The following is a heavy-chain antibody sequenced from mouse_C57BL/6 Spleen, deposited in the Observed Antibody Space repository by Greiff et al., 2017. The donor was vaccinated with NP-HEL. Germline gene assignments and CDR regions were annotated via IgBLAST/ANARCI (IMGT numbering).Heavy chain of an antibody. CDR2: IDPSDSYT. J-gene: IGHJ4*01. V-gene: IGHV1-59*01. CDR3: ARGGGYAMDY. CDR1: GYTFTSYW. Sequence: QVQLQQPGAELVRPGTSVKLSCKASGYTFTSYWMHWVKQRPGQGLEWIGVIDPSDSYTNYNQKFKGKATLTVDTSSSTAYMQLSSLTSEDSAVYYGARGGGYAMDYWGQGTSVTVSS.